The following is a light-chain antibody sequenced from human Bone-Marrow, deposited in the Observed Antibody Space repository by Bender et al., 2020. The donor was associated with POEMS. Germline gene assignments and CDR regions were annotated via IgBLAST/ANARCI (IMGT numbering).Light chain of an antibody. CDR2: QGV. CDR3: QAWDKTLVI. V-gene: IGLV3-1*01. J-gene: IGLJ2*01. Sequence: SYELTQPPPVSVSPGQTASISCSGDKLGDKYACWYQQKPGQSPVLVIYQGVKRPSGVPGRFSGSSSGNTATLTISGTQAMDEAVYYCQAWDKTLVIFGGGTKLTVL. CDR1: KLGDKY.